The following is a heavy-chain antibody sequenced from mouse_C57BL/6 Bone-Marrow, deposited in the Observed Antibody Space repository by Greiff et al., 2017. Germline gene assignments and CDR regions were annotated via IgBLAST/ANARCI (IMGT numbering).Heavy chain of an antibody. CDR2: INPNYGTT. J-gene: IGHJ1*03. D-gene: IGHD2-1*01. CDR1: GYSFTDYN. V-gene: IGHV1-39*01. Sequence: EVQLQQPGPELVKPGASVKISCKASGYSFTDYNMNWVKQSNGKSLEWIGVINPNYGTTSYNQKFKGKATLTVDQSSSTAYMQLNSLTSEDSSVYYWARSSGNYLYWYFDVWGTGTTVTVSS. CDR3: ARSSGNYLYWYFDV.